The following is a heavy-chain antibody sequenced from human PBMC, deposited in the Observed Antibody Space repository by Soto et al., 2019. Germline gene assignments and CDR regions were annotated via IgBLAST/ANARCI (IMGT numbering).Heavy chain of an antibody. V-gene: IGHV4-34*01. Sequence: SETLSLTCAVYGGSFSGYYWSWIRQPPGKGLEWIGEINHSGSTNYNPSLKSRVIISVDTSKNQFSLTLSSVTAADTAVYFCARAPETPSIFGVALPYFFDYWGQGTLVTVSS. CDR2: INHSGST. D-gene: IGHD3-3*01. J-gene: IGHJ4*02. CDR3: ARAPETPSIFGVALPYFFDY. CDR1: GGSFSGYY.